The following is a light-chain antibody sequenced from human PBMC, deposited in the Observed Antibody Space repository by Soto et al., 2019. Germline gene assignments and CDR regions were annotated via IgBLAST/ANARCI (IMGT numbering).Light chain of an antibody. V-gene: IGLV2-23*01. CDR1: SSDVGSYNF. Sequence: QSALTQPASVSGSPGQSITISCTGTSSDVGSYNFVSWYQQHPGKAPKVMIYEGSKRPSGVSNRFSGSKSGNTASLTISGLQAEDEADYYCCSHAGSSTWVFGTGTKVTVL. CDR3: CSHAGSSTWV. CDR2: EGS. J-gene: IGLJ1*01.